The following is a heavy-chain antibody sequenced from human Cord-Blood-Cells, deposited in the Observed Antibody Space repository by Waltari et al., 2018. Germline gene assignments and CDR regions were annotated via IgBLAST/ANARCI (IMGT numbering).Heavy chain of an antibody. D-gene: IGHD3-10*01. CDR1: GGSISSSSYY. CDR2: IYYSRGN. Sequence: QLQLQESGPGLVKPSETLFLTCTVSGGSISSSSYYWGWMRQPLGKGLEWVGSIYYSRGNHSNPAHKSRVNRCVATSKDQSYKKLSSVTAADTAEDYCARLNRGSGSYYGGYNFDYWCQGTLVTVSS. CDR3: ARLNRGSGSYYGGYNFDY. V-gene: IGHV4-39*01. J-gene: IGHJ4*02.